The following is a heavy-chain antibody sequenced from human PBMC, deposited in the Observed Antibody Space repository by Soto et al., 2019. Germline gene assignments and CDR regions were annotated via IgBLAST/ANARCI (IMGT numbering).Heavy chain of an antibody. V-gene: IGHV3-7*01. Sequence: EVQLVESGGGFVQPGGSLRLSCAASGFTFSSYWMSWGRQAPGKGLEWVANINPDGSEKYYVDSVKGRFTISRDSAQNSGYLQMHSLRAEGRAVYYCARQYTYGRVWGQGTLVTVSS. D-gene: IGHD5-18*01. CDR1: GFTFSSYW. CDR3: ARQYTYGRV. CDR2: INPDGSEK. J-gene: IGHJ4*02.